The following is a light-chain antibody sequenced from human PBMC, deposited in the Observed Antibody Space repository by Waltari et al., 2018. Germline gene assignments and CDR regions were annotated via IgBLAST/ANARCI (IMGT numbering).Light chain of an antibody. Sequence: DIVLTQSPAILSLSPGERASLSCMASQSVTNYLACYQQKPGQAPRLLIYDTSNRATGIPARFSGSGFGTDFTLTISSLEPEDFAVYYCQQRRDWPLTFGGGTKVEIK. J-gene: IGKJ4*01. CDR2: DTS. CDR1: QSVTNY. V-gene: IGKV3-11*01. CDR3: QQRRDWPLT.